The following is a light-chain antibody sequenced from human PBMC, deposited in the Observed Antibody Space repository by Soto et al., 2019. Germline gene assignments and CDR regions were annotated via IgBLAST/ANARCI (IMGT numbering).Light chain of an antibody. CDR3: QQRSNWPPLT. J-gene: IGKJ4*01. Sequence: EIVLTQSPATLSLSPGERATLSCRASQSVSRYLAWYQQRPGQAPRLLVYDASNRATGIPARSSGSGSGTDFTLTISSLEPEDFAVYYCQQRSNWPPLTFGGGTKVDIK. V-gene: IGKV3-11*01. CDR2: DAS. CDR1: QSVSRY.